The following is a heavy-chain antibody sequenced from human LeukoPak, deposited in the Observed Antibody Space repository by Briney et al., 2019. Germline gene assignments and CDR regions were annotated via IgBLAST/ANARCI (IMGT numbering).Heavy chain of an antibody. V-gene: IGHV3-48*03. Sequence: GGSLRLSCAASGFTFSSYEMNWVRQAPGKGLEWVSYISSSGSTIYYADSVKGRFTISRDNAKNSLYLQMNSLRAEDTAVYYCASSGWYAAFGNYFDYWGQGTLVTVSS. CDR2: ISSSGSTI. J-gene: IGHJ4*02. CDR3: ASSGWYAAFGNYFDY. CDR1: GFTFSSYE. D-gene: IGHD6-19*01.